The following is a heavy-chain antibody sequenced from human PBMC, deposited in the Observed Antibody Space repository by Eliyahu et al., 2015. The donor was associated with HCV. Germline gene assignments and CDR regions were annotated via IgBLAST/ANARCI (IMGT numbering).Heavy chain of an antibody. V-gene: IGHV3-21*01. Sequence: EVQLVESGGGLVKPGGSXRLSCAASGFTFSSYSMNWVRPGPGKGLEWVSSISSSSSYIYYADSVKGRFTISRDNAKNSLYLQMNSLRAEDTAVYYCARDLVGANSYWGQGTLVTVSS. D-gene: IGHD1-26*01. CDR3: ARDLVGANSY. J-gene: IGHJ4*02. CDR1: GFTFSSYS. CDR2: ISSSSSYI.